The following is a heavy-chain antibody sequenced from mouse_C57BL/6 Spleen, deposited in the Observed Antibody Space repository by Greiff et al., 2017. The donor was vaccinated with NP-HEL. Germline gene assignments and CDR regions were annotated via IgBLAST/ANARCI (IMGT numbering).Heavy chain of an antibody. CDR3: ARGGTVDSAWFAY. D-gene: IGHD1-1*01. CDR1: GYTFTSYW. CDR2: IDPSDSYT. Sequence: QVQLKQPGAELVMPGASVKLSCKASGYTFTSYWMHWVKQRPGQGLEWIGEIDPSDSYTNYNQKFKGKSTLTVDKSSSTAYMQLSSLTSEDSAVYYCARGGTVDSAWFAYWGQGTLVTVSA. V-gene: IGHV1-69*01. J-gene: IGHJ3*01.